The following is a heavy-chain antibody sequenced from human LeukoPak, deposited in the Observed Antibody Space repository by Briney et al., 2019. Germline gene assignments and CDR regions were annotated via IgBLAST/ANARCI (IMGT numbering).Heavy chain of an antibody. D-gene: IGHD2-15*01. CDR2: IYYSGST. CDR1: GGSISSSSYY. J-gene: IGHJ3*02. CDR3: ARVTQGLGGSGTDAFDI. Sequence: PSETLSLTCTVSGGSISSSSYYWGWIRQPPGKGLEWIGSIYYSGSTYYNPSLKSRVTISVDTSKNQFSLKLSSVTAADTAVYYCARVTQGLGGSGTDAFDIWGQGTMVTVSS. V-gene: IGHV4-39*01.